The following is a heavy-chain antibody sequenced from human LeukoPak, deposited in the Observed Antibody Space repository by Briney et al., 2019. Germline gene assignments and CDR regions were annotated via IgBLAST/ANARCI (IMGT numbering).Heavy chain of an antibody. Sequence: GGSLRLSCAASGFTFSSYAMHWVRQAPGKGLEWVAVISYDGSNKYYADSVKGRFTISRDNSKNTLYLQMNGLRAEDTAIYYCAKTFYDSGSYWGAFDYWGQGTLVTASS. CDR3: AKTFYDSGSYWGAFDY. CDR2: ISYDGSNK. J-gene: IGHJ4*02. D-gene: IGHD3-10*01. V-gene: IGHV3-30*04. CDR1: GFTFSSYA.